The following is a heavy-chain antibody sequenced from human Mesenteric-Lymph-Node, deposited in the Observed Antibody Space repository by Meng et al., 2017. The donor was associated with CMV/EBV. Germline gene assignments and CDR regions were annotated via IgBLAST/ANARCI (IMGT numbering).Heavy chain of an antibody. D-gene: IGHD2-2*01. Sequence: SGYIFSSHSMSWVRQAPGKGLEWVSTISSNSAYIYYADSIKGRFTISRDNVKNSLYLQMNSLRAEDTAVYYCARGYCSGTRCYDFDYWGQGTLVTVSS. J-gene: IGHJ4*02. V-gene: IGHV3-21*01. CDR3: ARGYCSGTRCYDFDY. CDR1: GYIFSSHS. CDR2: ISSNSAYI.